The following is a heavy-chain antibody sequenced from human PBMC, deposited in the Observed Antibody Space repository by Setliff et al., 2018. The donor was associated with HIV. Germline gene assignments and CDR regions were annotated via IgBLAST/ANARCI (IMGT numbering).Heavy chain of an antibody. Sequence: ASVKVSCKASGYTFSRYGISWVRQAPGQGLEWMGWISPYNGNRNYAQRLQGRVTMTADTSTSTVYIEVRSLRFDDTAVYYCAREGVREPPSNTLYYGMDVWGQGTTVTVSS. V-gene: IGHV1-18*01. CDR3: AREGVREPPSNTLYYGMDV. J-gene: IGHJ6*02. D-gene: IGHD1-1*01. CDR1: GYTFSRYG. CDR2: ISPYNGNR.